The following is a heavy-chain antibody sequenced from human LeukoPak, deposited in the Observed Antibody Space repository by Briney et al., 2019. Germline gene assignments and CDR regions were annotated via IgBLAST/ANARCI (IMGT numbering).Heavy chain of an antibody. V-gene: IGHV4-61*01. J-gene: IGHJ3*02. CDR2: IYYRGST. D-gene: IGHD5-12*01. Sequence: SETLSLTCTVSGGSISSGSYYWSWIRQPPGKGLEWIGFIYYRGSTNYNPSLESRVTISVDTSKNRFSLKLSSVTAADTAVYYCARDRYSGYDGFGAFDIWGQGTMVTVSS. CDR3: ARDRYSGYDGFGAFDI. CDR1: GGSISSGSYY.